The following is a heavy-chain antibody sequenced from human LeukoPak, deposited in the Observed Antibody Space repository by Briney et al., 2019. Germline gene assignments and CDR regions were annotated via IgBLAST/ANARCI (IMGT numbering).Heavy chain of an antibody. D-gene: IGHD6-6*01. V-gene: IGHV4-59*01. CDR2: IYSSGGT. Sequence: PSETLSLTCTVSGGSISSYYWSWIRQPPGKGLEWIGYIYSSGGTNYNPSLKSRVTISVDTSKNQFSLKLSSVTAADTAFYYCARVPYGGSASPFDYWGQGTLVTVSS. CDR1: GGSISSYY. J-gene: IGHJ4*02. CDR3: ARVPYGGSASPFDY.